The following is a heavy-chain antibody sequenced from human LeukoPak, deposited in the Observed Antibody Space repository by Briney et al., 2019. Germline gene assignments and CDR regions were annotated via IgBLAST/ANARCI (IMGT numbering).Heavy chain of an antibody. Sequence: GGSLRLSCAASGFTFSSYEMNWVRQAPGKGLEWVSYISSSGSTIYYADSVKGRFTISRDISKNTVYLQMNSLRVEDTAVYYFAKDFYWAFDYWGQGTLVTVSS. CDR1: GFTFSSYE. D-gene: IGHD2-8*02. J-gene: IGHJ4*02. V-gene: IGHV3-48*03. CDR2: ISSSGSTI. CDR3: AKDFYWAFDY.